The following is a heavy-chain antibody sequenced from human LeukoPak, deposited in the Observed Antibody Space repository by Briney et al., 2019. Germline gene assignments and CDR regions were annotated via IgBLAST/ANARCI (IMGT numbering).Heavy chain of an antibody. Sequence: GGSLRLSCAASGFTFGSYAMHWVRQAPGKGLEWVAVISYDGSNKYYADSVKGRFTISRDNSKNTLYLQMNSLRAEDTAVYYCARGVRYYDLKYFQHWGQGTLVTVSS. CDR3: ARGVRYYDLKYFQH. J-gene: IGHJ1*01. CDR2: ISYDGSNK. V-gene: IGHV3-30*04. CDR1: GFTFGSYA. D-gene: IGHD3-22*01.